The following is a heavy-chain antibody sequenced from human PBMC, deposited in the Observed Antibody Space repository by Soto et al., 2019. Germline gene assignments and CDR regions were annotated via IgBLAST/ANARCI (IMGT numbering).Heavy chain of an antibody. Sequence: ASVKVSCKVSGYTLTELSMHWVRPAPGKGLEWMGGFDPEDGETIYAQKFQGRVAMTEDTSTDTAYIELSSLRSEDTAVYYCATANWNYEYYLDYWGQGTLVTVSS. J-gene: IGHJ4*02. D-gene: IGHD1-7*01. CDR2: FDPEDGET. CDR3: ATANWNYEYYLDY. V-gene: IGHV1-24*01. CDR1: GYTLTELS.